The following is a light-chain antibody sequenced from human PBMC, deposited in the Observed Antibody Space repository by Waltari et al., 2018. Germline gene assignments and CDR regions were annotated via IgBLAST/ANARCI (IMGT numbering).Light chain of an antibody. Sequence: EIVLTQSPGTLSLSPGERATLSCRASQSVSRTLAWYQQKPGQAPRLLIYDASSRATGIPDRFSCSGSGTDFRLNISRLEPEDFAVYYCQKYGTLPATFGQGTKVEIE. CDR1: QSVSRT. J-gene: IGKJ1*01. V-gene: IGKV3-20*01. CDR2: DAS. CDR3: QKYGTLPAT.